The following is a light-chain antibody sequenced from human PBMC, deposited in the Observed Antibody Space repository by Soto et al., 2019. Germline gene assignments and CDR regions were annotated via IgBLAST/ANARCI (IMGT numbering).Light chain of an antibody. Sequence: EIVLTQSPATLSLSPGERATLSCRASQSVSTYLAWYQQKPGQAPRLLIYDASNRATGIPPRFSGSGSGTDFTLTISSLEPEDFAVYYCQQRRNWLTFGGGTKVDIK. J-gene: IGKJ4*01. CDR2: DAS. CDR3: QQRRNWLT. V-gene: IGKV3-11*01. CDR1: QSVSTY.